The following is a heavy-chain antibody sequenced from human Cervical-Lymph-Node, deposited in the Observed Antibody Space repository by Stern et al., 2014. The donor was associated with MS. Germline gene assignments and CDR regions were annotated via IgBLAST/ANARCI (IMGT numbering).Heavy chain of an antibody. Sequence: VQLLESGAEVKKPGSSVKVSCKASGGTFSSYAISWVRQAPGKGLEWMGGIIPIFGTANYAQKFQGRVTITADESTSTAYMELSSLRSEDTAVYYCARICRSSTSCPFDYWGQGTLVTVSS. J-gene: IGHJ4*02. CDR2: IIPIFGTA. V-gene: IGHV1-69*01. D-gene: IGHD2-2*01. CDR1: GGTFSSYA. CDR3: ARICRSSTSCPFDY.